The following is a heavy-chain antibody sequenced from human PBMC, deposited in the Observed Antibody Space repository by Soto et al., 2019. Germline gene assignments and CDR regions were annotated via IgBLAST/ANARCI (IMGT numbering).Heavy chain of an antibody. J-gene: IGHJ6*02. Sequence: ASVKVSCKASGYTFTSYYMHWVRQAPGQGLEWMGIINPSGGSTSYAQKFQGRVTMTRDTSTSTVYMELSSLRSEDTAVYYCARGPTSYDFWSGYYYYGMDVWGQGTTGTGSS. CDR3: ARGPTSYDFWSGYYYYGMDV. D-gene: IGHD3-3*01. V-gene: IGHV1-46*03. CDR2: INPSGGST. CDR1: GYTFTSYY.